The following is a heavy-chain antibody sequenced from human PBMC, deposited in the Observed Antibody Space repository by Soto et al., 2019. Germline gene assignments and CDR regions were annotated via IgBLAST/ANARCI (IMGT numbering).Heavy chain of an antibody. V-gene: IGHV3-74*01. CDR1: GFIFSNYW. CDR3: ARDPLKLYGHFDP. CDR2: ISPGGSDT. D-gene: IGHD2-15*01. Sequence: GGSLRLSCVASGFIFSNYWMHWVRQAPGEGLVWVSRISPGGSDTHYADSVKGRFTISRDNAKNTLYLQMNSLRAEDTAVYYCARDPLKLYGHFDPWGQGTLVTVSS. J-gene: IGHJ5*02.